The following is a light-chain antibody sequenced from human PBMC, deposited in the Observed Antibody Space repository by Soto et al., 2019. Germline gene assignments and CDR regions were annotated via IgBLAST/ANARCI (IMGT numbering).Light chain of an antibody. CDR2: YAS. CDR1: QGVNSY. J-gene: IGKJ2*01. V-gene: IGKV3-15*01. CDR3: QQYNDWPPFT. Sequence: EIVMTQSPATLSVSPGERATLSCRASQGVNSYLAWYQHKPGQAPRLLIYYASIRATGVPARFSGSGSGTEFTLTISSLQSEDFAVYYCQQYNDWPPFTFGQGTKLEI.